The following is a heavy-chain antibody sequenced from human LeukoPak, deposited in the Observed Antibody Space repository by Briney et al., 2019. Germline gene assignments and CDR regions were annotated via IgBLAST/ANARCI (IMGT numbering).Heavy chain of an antibody. D-gene: IGHD5-12*01. CDR3: AREYSGYGDFDY. V-gene: IGHV3-21*01. J-gene: IGHJ4*02. Sequence: GGSLRLSCAASGVTFSGYRMNWVRRAPGVGLEWVSSISTSSSYIYYADSVKGRFTISRDNAKNSLYLQMNSMRAEDTAVYYCAREYSGYGDFDYWGQGTLVIVSS. CDR2: ISTSSSYI. CDR1: GVTFSGYR.